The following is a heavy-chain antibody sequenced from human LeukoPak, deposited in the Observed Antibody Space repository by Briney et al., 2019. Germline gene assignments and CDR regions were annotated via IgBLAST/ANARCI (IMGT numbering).Heavy chain of an antibody. J-gene: IGHJ4*02. D-gene: IGHD1-14*01. CDR2: ISYDGSNK. CDR1: GFTFSSYG. Sequence: GGSLRLSCVASGFTFSSYGMHWVRQAPGKGLEWEAVISYDGSNKYYADSVKGRFTISRDNSKNTLYLQMNSLRAEDTAVYYCAKLREPFDYWGQGTLVTVSS. V-gene: IGHV3-30*18. CDR3: AKLREPFDY.